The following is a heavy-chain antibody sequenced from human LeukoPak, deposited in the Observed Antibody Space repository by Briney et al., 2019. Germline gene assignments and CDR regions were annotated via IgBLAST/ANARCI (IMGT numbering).Heavy chain of an antibody. D-gene: IGHD2-21*01. CDR3: ARDHRGIYSPFDY. Sequence: GGSLRLSCAASGFTFSSYWMSWVRQAPGKGLEWVANIKQDGSEKYYVDSVKGRFTISRDNAKNSLYLQMNSLRAEDTAVYYCARDHRGIYSPFDYWGQGTLVTVSS. J-gene: IGHJ4*02. CDR1: GFTFSSYW. CDR2: IKQDGSEK. V-gene: IGHV3-7*01.